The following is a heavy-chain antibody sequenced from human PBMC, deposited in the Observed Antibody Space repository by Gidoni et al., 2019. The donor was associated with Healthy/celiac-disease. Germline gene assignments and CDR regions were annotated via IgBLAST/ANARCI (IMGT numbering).Heavy chain of an antibody. Sequence: VQPGGSLRLSCAASGFTFSSYAMSWVRQAPGKGLEWVSAISGSRGSTYYADSVKGRFTISRDNSKNTLYLQMNSLRAEDTAVYYCAKKEWELLRVFDYWGQGTLVTVSS. CDR2: ISGSRGST. V-gene: IGHV3-23*01. D-gene: IGHD1-26*01. J-gene: IGHJ4*02. CDR3: AKKEWELLRVFDY. CDR1: GFTFSSYA.